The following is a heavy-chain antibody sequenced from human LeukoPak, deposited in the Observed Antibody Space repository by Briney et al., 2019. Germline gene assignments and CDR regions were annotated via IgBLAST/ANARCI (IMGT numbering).Heavy chain of an antibody. CDR2: IKQDGSEK. V-gene: IGHV3-7*01. D-gene: IGHD1-26*01. J-gene: IGHJ5*02. Sequence: GGSLRLSCAASGFTFSSYWMSWVRQAPGKGLEWVANIKQDGSEKYYVDSVKGRFTISRDNAKNSLYLQTNSLRAEDTAVYYCARVQWELLREVWFDPWGQGTLVTVSS. CDR1: GFTFSSYW. CDR3: ARVQWELLREVWFDP.